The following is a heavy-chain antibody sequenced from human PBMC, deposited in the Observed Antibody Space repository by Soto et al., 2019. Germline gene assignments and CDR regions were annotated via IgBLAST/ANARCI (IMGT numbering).Heavy chain of an antibody. CDR1: GFSLTTTSMG. D-gene: IGHD1-1*01. CDR3: EHTVDDDLMRFDH. Sequence: QITLKESGPPLVRPAQTLTLTCAFSGFSLTTTSMGVAWIRQPPGKALEWLALIYWDDDQRYSPSLKDSLTSSTDTHRSRVVLKISNMNPDDTGTYLCEHTVDDDLMRFDHWGPVPLVTVAS. V-gene: IGHV2-5*02. J-gene: IGHJ4*02. CDR2: IYWDDDQ.